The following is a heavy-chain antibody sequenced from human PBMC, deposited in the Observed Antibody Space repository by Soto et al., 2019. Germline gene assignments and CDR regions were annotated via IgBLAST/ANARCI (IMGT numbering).Heavy chain of an antibody. V-gene: IGHV3-30-3*01. Sequence: GGSLRLSCAASGFTFSSYAMHWVRQAPGKGLEWVAVISYDGSNKYYADSVKGRFTISRDNSKNTLYLQMNSLRAEDTAVYYCARDLNGDSYYYGMDVWGQGTTVTVSS. CDR1: GFTFSSYA. CDR2: ISYDGSNK. J-gene: IGHJ6*02. D-gene: IGHD4-17*01. CDR3: ARDLNGDSYYYGMDV.